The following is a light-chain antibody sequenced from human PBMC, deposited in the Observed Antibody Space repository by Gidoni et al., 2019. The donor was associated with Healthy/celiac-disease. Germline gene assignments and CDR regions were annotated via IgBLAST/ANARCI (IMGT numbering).Light chain of an antibody. CDR2: LGS. Sequence: DIVMTQSPLSLPVTPGEPASIFCRSSQSLLHSNGYNYLDWYLQKPGQSPQLLIYLGSNRASGVPDRFSGSGSGTDFTLKSSRVEAEDVGVYYCMQALQTITFGQGTRLEIK. CDR1: QSLLHSNGYNY. J-gene: IGKJ5*01. V-gene: IGKV2-28*01. CDR3: MQALQTIT.